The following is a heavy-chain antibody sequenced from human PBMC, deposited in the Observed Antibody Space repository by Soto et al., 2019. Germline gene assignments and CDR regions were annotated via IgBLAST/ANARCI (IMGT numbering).Heavy chain of an antibody. CDR1: GYSFTTYW. CDR2: FYPGDSNI. J-gene: IGHJ4*02. CDR3: TRSRGFCSANSCLDFDY. V-gene: IGHV5-51*01. Sequence: GESLKISCRGSGYSFTTYWIGWVRQMPGRGLEWMGMFYPGDSNIKYSPSFQGQVTISADKSISTAYLQWSSLKASDTVIYYCTRSRGFCSANSCLDFDYWGPGTLVTVSS. D-gene: IGHD2-15*01.